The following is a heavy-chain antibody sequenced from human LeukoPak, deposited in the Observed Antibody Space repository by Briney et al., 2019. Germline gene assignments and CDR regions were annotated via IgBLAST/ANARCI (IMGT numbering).Heavy chain of an antibody. CDR3: ARQGPITMIVVDNAFDI. J-gene: IGHJ3*02. V-gene: IGHV3-21*01. Sequence: GGSLRLSCAASGFTFSSYSMNWVRQAPGKGLEWVSSISSSSSYIYYADSVKGRFTISRDNAKNSLYLQMNSLGAEDTAVYYCARQGPITMIVVDNAFDIWGQGTMVTVSS. CDR2: ISSSSSYI. D-gene: IGHD3-22*01. CDR1: GFTFSSYS.